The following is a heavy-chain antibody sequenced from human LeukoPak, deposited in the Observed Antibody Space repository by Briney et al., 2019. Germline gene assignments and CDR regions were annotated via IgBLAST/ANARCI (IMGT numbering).Heavy chain of an antibody. Sequence: GASVNLSCKASGYTFTSYYMHWVRHAPGQGLEWMGMINPSGGSTSYAQKFQGRVTMTRDMSTSTVYMELSRLRSEDTAVYYCASDPCGGDCYNWFDPWGQGTLVTVSS. CDR2: INPSGGST. CDR3: ASDPCGGDCYNWFDP. J-gene: IGHJ5*02. V-gene: IGHV1-46*01. CDR1: GYTFTSYY. D-gene: IGHD2-21*02.